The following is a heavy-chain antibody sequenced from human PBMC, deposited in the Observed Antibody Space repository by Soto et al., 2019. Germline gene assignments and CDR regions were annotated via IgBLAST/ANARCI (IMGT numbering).Heavy chain of an antibody. CDR2: ISSSGSTI. D-gene: IGHD3-10*01. CDR3: ARVLHYGWLPSRYYYGMDV. Sequence: PVGSLRLSCAASGFTFSSYEMNWVRQAPGKGLEWVSYISSSGSTIYYADSVKGRFTISRDNAKNSLYLQMNSLRAEDTAVYYCARVLHYGWLPSRYYYGMDVWGQGTTVTVSS. V-gene: IGHV3-48*03. CDR1: GFTFSSYE. J-gene: IGHJ6*02.